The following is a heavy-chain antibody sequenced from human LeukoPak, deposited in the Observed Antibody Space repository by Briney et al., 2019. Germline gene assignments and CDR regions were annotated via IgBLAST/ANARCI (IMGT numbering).Heavy chain of an antibody. CDR1: GGPFSNYG. J-gene: IGHJ3*02. V-gene: IGHV1-69*01. CDR3: ARPPVSGTLNDAFDI. CDR2: IIPIFPST. Sequence: SVKGSCKVSGGPFSNYGLSWVRQAPGQGLEWMGGIIPIFPSTNYAQNFQGRVTITADESTSTVYMELSSLRTGDTAVYYCARPPVSGTLNDAFDIWGQGTVVTVSS. D-gene: IGHD1/OR15-1a*01.